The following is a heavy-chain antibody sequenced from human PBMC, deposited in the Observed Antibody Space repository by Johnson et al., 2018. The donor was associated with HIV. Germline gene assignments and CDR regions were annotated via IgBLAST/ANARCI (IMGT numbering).Heavy chain of an antibody. D-gene: IGHD3-16*01. CDR2: ISYDGSNK. Sequence: QAQLVESGGGVVQPGRSLRLSCAASGFTFSSYAMHWVRQAPGKGLEWVAVISYDGSNKYYADSVKGRFTISRDNAKNSLYLQMNSLRVEDTAVYYCARDPPTLGVGAFDIWGQGTMVTVSS. CDR1: GFTFSSYA. CDR3: ARDPPTLGVGAFDI. V-gene: IGHV3-30-3*01. J-gene: IGHJ3*02.